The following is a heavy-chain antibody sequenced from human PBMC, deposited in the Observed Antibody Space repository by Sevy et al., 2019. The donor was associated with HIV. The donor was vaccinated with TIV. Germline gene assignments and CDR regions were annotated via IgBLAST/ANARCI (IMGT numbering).Heavy chain of an antibody. CDR3: ARSQHFSGDYADYAFDV. Sequence: SETLPLTCSVSGGSVSNPNYYWGWIRQPPGKGLEWIGSIYYSGATSYNPSLESRVTTSVDTSKNRFSLILTSVTAADTAVYYCARSQHFSGDYADYAFDVWGQGTMVTVSS. CDR2: IYYSGAT. J-gene: IGHJ3*01. CDR1: GGSVSNPNYY. D-gene: IGHD4-17*01. V-gene: IGHV4-39*01.